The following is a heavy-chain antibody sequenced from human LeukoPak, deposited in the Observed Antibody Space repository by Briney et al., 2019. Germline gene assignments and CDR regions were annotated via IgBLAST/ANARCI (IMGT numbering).Heavy chain of an antibody. J-gene: IGHJ4*02. V-gene: IGHV3-9*01. CDR3: AKDNQYYYDSSGYLFDY. CDR2: ISWNSGSI. D-gene: IGHD3-22*01. Sequence: GRSLRLSCAASGFTFDDYAMHWVRQAPGKGLEWVSGISWNSGSIGYADSVKGRFTISRDNAKNSLYLQMNSLRAEDTALYYCAKDNQYYYDSSGYLFDYWGQGTLVTVSS. CDR1: GFTFDDYA.